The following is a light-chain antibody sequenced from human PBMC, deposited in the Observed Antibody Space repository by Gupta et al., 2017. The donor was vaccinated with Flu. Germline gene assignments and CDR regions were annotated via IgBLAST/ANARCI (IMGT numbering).Light chain of an antibody. CDR1: ESIGSN. CDR3: QQYNNWPPYT. CDR2: GAP. Sequence: ETTMTQSPATLSGSPGERATLSCRASESIGSNLAWYQQKPGQAPRLLISGAPTRATGVPARFSGSGSGTEFTLTISSLQSEDFAIYYCQQYNNWPPYTFGQGTKMEI. J-gene: IGKJ1*01. V-gene: IGKV3-15*01.